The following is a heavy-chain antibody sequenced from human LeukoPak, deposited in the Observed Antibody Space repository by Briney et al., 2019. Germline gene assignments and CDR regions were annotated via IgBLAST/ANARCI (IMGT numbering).Heavy chain of an antibody. CDR2: ISGSGDT. CDR3: AKEGGYNYGYLDY. CDR1: GFTYSIYA. Sequence: QPGGSLRLSWAVSGFTYSIYAMSWVRQAPGKGLEGVSTISGSGDTYYVDSVKGRLTISRDNSKNTLYLQMNSLRAEDTAVYYCAKEGGYNYGYLDYWGQGTLVTVSS. V-gene: IGHV3-23*01. D-gene: IGHD5-18*01. J-gene: IGHJ4*02.